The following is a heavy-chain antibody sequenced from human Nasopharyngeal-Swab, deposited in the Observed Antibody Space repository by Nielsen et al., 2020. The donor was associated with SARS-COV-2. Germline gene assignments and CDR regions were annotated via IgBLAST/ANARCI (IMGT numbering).Heavy chain of an antibody. CDR3: ARLPMRAASGRGAFDI. CDR1: GYNFATYW. J-gene: IGHJ3*02. CDR2: IYPGDSDT. Sequence: GESLKISCKASGYNFATYWIGWVRQMPGEGLRWMGLIYPGDSDTRYSPSLQGQVTISADRSITTAYLPWSSLKASDTAMYYCARLPMRAASGRGAFDIWGQGTMVTVSS. V-gene: IGHV5-51*01. D-gene: IGHD6-13*01.